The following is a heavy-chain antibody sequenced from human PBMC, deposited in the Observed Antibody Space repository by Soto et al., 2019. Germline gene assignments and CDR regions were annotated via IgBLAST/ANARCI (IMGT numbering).Heavy chain of an antibody. CDR2: ISSSSSYI. J-gene: IGHJ3*02. Sequence: EVQLVESGGGLVKPGGSLRLSCAASGFTFSSYSMNWVRQAPGKGLEWVSSISSSSSYIYYADSVKGRFTISRDNAKNSLYLQMNSLRAEDTALYYCAKDPWSLSRREDAFDIWGQGTMVTVSS. D-gene: IGHD3-10*01. V-gene: IGHV3-21*04. CDR1: GFTFSSYS. CDR3: AKDPWSLSRREDAFDI.